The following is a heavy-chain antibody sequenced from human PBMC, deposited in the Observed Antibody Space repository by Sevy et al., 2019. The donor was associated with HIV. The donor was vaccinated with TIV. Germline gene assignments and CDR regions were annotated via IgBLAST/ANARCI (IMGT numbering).Heavy chain of an antibody. V-gene: IGHV3-23*01. J-gene: IGHJ5*02. D-gene: IGHD3-3*01. CDR3: ARVGGGGYYDPWSGYLEFDP. CDR1: GFSFSSDA. Sequence: GGSLRLSCVGSGFSFSSDAMSWVRQAPGKGLQWVATVSASGSSTYYADSVRGRFSITRDNSKNTLYVKMNSLRAEDTAVYYCARVGGGGYYDPWSGYLEFDPWGQGTLVTVSS. CDR2: VSASGSST.